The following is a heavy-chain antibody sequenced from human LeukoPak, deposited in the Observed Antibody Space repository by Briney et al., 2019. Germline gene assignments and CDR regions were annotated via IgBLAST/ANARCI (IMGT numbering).Heavy chain of an antibody. J-gene: IGHJ3*02. V-gene: IGHV4-39*07. CDR2: IYYSGST. Sequence: SETLSLTCTVSGGSISTSYYYWGWIRQPPGKGLEWIGSIYYSGSTYYNPSLKSRVTISLDTSKNQFSLKLSSVTAADTAVYYCARDRVNLPPHYYGSGSDDAFDIRGQGTMVTVSS. CDR3: ARDRVNLPPHYYGSGSDDAFDI. D-gene: IGHD3-10*01. CDR1: GGSISTSYYY.